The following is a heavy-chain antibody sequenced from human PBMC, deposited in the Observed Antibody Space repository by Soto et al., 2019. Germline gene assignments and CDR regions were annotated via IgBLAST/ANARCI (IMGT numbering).Heavy chain of an antibody. Sequence: SETLSLTCTVSGGSISSYYWSWIRQPPGKGLEWIGYIYYSGSTNYNPSLKSRVTISVDTSKNQSSLKLSSVTAADTAVYYCARDRGILYYWGLGTLVTVSS. J-gene: IGHJ4*02. CDR3: ARDRGILYY. CDR1: GGSISSYY. CDR2: IYYSGST. V-gene: IGHV4-59*01.